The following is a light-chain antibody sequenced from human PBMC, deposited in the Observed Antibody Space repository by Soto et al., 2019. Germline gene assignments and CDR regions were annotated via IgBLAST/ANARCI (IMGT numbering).Light chain of an antibody. Sequence: QSVLTQPPSASGTPGQRVTISCSGSSSNIGSNTVNWYQQLPGTAPKLLIYSNNRRPSGVPDRFSGSKSGTSASLAISGLQSEDEADYYCAAWDDSLNGRDWVFGGGTKLTVL. CDR1: SSNIGSNT. CDR3: AAWDDSLNGRDWV. J-gene: IGLJ3*02. V-gene: IGLV1-44*01. CDR2: SNN.